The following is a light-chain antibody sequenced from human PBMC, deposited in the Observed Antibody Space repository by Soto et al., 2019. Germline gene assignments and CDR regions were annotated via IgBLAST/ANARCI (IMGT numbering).Light chain of an antibody. CDR2: AAS. CDR1: QSITNS. CDR3: QRGHSMPFT. J-gene: IGKJ3*01. Sequence: DIQMTQSPSSLSASVGDRVTITCRASQSITNSLNWYQHKPGKAPTLVVYAASSLQSGVPSRFSGSGSVTDFTLTISSLQPEDFATYFCQRGHSMPFTFGPGT. V-gene: IGKV1-39*01.